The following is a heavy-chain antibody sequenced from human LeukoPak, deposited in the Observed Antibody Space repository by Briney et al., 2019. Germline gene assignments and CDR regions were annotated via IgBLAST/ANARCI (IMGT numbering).Heavy chain of an antibody. CDR3: ARGGVNYKIAGP. Sequence: SETLSLACTVSGGSITSYYWSWIRQPPGKGLEWIGYIYYSGSTNYNPSLKSRVTISVDTSKNQFSLKLSSVTAADTAVYYCARGGVNYKIAGPWGQGALVTVSS. V-gene: IGHV4-59*01. CDR2: IYYSGST. J-gene: IGHJ5*02. CDR1: GGSITSYY. D-gene: IGHD3-10*01.